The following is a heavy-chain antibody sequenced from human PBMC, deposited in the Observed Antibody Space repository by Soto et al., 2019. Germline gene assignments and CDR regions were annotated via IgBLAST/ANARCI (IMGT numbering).Heavy chain of an antibody. D-gene: IGHD3-10*01. Sequence: ASVKVSCKASGYTCTSYGISWVRQAPGQGLEWMGWINPNSGGTNYAQKFQGWVTMTRDTSISTAYMELSRLRSDDTAVYYCARGGSGSYYVYYYYYGMDVWGQGTTVTVSS. CDR2: INPNSGGT. J-gene: IGHJ6*02. CDR1: GYTCTSYG. V-gene: IGHV1-2*04. CDR3: ARGGSGSYYVYYYYYGMDV.